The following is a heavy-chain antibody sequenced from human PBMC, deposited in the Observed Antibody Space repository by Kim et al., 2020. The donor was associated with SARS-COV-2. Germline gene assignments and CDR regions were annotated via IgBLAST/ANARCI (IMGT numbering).Heavy chain of an antibody. J-gene: IGHJ5*02. CDR3: ARVSYYYGSGSYPLDP. D-gene: IGHD3-10*01. Sequence: SVKGLFTISRDNAKHSLYLQMNSLRAEGTAVYYCARVSYYYGSGSYPLDPWGQGTLVTVSS. V-gene: IGHV3-11*01.